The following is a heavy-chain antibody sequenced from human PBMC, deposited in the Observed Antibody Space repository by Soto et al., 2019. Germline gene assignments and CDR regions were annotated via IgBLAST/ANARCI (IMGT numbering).Heavy chain of an antibody. CDR2: IYYSGST. D-gene: IGHD2-21*02. CDR3: ARQRASGDLDY. J-gene: IGHJ4*02. V-gene: IGHV4-59*01. CDR1: GDSISSYF. Sequence: SETLSLTCTVSGDSISSYFWTWIRQPPGKGLEWIGYIYYSGSTNYNPSLKSRVTISVDTSKNQFSLKLSSVTAADTAVYYCARQRASGDLDYWGQGTLVTVS.